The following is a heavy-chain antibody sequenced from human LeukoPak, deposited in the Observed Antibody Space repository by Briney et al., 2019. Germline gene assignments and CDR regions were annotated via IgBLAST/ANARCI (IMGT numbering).Heavy chain of an antibody. CDR1: GFTFSSYW. Sequence: PGGSLRLSCAASGFTFSSYWMHWVRQAPGKGLVWVSRTNSDGSSTSYADSVKGRFTISRDNAKNTLYLQMNNLRAEDTAVYYCALHYSNYPFDYWGQGTLVTVSS. CDR3: ALHYSNYPFDY. V-gene: IGHV3-74*01. D-gene: IGHD4-11*01. CDR2: TNSDGSST. J-gene: IGHJ4*02.